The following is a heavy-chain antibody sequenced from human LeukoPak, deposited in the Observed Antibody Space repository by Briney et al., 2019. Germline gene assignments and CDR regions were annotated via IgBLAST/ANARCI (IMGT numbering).Heavy chain of an antibody. CDR1: GFTFSSYG. CDR2: ISYDGSNK. V-gene: IGHV3-30*18. CDR3: AKDLTLYSSSWDAFDI. D-gene: IGHD6-13*01. J-gene: IGHJ3*02. Sequence: GRSLRLSCAASGFTFSSYGMHWVRQAPGKGLEWVAVISYDGSNKYYADSVKGRFTISRDNSKNTLYLQMNSLRAEDTAVYYCAKDLTLYSSSWDAFDIWGQGTMVTVSS.